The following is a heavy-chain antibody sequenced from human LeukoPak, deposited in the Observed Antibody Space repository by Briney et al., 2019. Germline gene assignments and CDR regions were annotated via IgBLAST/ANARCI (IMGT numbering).Heavy chain of an antibody. J-gene: IGHJ4*02. V-gene: IGHV1-46*01. D-gene: IGHD3-22*01. CDR2: INPSGGST. Sequence: ASVKVSCKASGYTFTSYYMHWVRQAPGQGLEWMGIINPSGGSTSYAQKFQGRVAMTRDTSTSTVYMELSSLRSEDTAVYYYARIGGGGVNYYDSSGYYDYWGQGTLVTVSS. CDR3: ARIGGGGVNYYDSSGYYDY. CDR1: GYTFTSYY.